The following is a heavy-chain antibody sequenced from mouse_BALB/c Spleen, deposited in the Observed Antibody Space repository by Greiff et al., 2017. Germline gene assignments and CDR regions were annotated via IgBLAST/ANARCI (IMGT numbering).Heavy chain of an antibody. CDR3: ARTDGYYAGNAMDY. CDR1: GYSFTSYY. CDR2: IDPFNGGT. V-gene: IGHV1S135*01. D-gene: IGHD2-3*01. Sequence: EVQLQESGPELMKPGASVKISCKASGYSFTSYYMHWVKQSHGKSLEWIGYIDPFNGGTSYNQKFKGKATLTVDKSSSTAYMHLSSLTSEDSAVYYCARTDGYYAGNAMDYWGQGTSVTVSS. J-gene: IGHJ4*01.